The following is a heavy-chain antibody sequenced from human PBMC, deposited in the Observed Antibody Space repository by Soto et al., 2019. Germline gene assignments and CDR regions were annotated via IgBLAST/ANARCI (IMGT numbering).Heavy chain of an antibody. CDR3: ARLGSSSSWYPLDY. CDR1: GGSISSYY. V-gene: IGHV4-59*08. Sequence: QVQLQESGPGLVKPSETLSLTCTVSGGSISSYYWSWIRQPPGKGLEWVGYIYYSGSTNYNPSLKSRVTISVDTPKNQFSLKLSSVTAADTAVYYCARLGSSSSWYPLDYWGQGTLVTVSS. CDR2: IYYSGST. J-gene: IGHJ4*02. D-gene: IGHD6-13*01.